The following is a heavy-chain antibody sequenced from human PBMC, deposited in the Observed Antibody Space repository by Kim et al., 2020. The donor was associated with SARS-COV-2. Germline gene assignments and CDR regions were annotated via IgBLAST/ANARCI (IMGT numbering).Heavy chain of an antibody. V-gene: IGHV1-18*01. D-gene: IGHD6-13*01. J-gene: IGHJ4*02. CDR2: T. Sequence: TNDAQKLQGRVTMTTDTSTSTAYMELRSLRSDDTAVYYCARDHSSSWYDYWGQGTLVTVSS. CDR3: ARDHSSSWYDY.